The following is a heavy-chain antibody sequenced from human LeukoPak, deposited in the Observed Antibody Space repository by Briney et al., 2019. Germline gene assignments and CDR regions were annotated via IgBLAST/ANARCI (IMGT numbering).Heavy chain of an antibody. D-gene: IGHD3-10*01. V-gene: IGHV1-58*02. CDR2: IVVGSGNT. CDR3: AADGMVRGASGYFDY. J-gene: IGHJ4*02. CDR1: GFTFTSSA. Sequence: ASVKVSCKASGFTFTSSAMQWVRQARGQRLEWIRWIVVGSGNTNYAQKFQERVTITRDMSTSTAYMELSSLRSEDTAVYYCAADGMVRGASGYFDYWGQGTLVTVSS.